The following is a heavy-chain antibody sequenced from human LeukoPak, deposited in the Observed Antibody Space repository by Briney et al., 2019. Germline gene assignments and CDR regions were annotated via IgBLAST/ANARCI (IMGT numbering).Heavy chain of an antibody. Sequence: SETLSLTCTVSGGSISSYYWSWIRQPPGKGLEWIGYIYYSGSTNYNPSLKSRVTISVDTSKNQFSLKLSSATAADTAVYYCARDQVVGATNAFDIWGQGTMVTVSS. CDR1: GGSISSYY. CDR2: IYYSGST. D-gene: IGHD1-26*01. J-gene: IGHJ3*02. V-gene: IGHV4-59*01. CDR3: ARDQVVGATNAFDI.